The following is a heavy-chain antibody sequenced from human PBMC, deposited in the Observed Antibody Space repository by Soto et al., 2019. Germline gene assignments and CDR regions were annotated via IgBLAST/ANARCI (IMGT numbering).Heavy chain of an antibody. D-gene: IGHD4-4*01. J-gene: IGHJ3*02. V-gene: IGHV3-33*01. CDR2: IWANGINK. CDR3: VRERGNFDAFDI. CDR1: GFRFSTYG. Sequence: GGSLRLSCAASGFRFSTYGMHWVRQAPGKGLEWVAVIWANGINKYYADSVRGRFTISRDNSKNTLDLQMNSLRAEDTALYYCVRERGNFDAFDIWGLGTMVTVSS.